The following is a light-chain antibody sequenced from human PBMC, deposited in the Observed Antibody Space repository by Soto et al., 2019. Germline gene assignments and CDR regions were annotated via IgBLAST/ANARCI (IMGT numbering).Light chain of an antibody. CDR3: QQSYSTFT. Sequence: IQMPQSPSSLSASVGDRVTITCRASQSIRSYLNWYQQKPGKAPKLLIYAASSVQSGVPSRFSGSGSGTDFTLTISSLQPEDFATYYWQQSYSTFTFGGGTKVEIK. CDR2: AAS. V-gene: IGKV1-39*01. J-gene: IGKJ4*01. CDR1: QSIRSY.